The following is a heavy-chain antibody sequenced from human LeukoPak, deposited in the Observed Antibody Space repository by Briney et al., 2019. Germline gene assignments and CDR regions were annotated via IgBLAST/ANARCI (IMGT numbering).Heavy chain of an antibody. V-gene: IGHV3-21*01. CDR3: ARLRKNSDRSDFFYYYDH. CDR2: VNTVSSYI. J-gene: IGHJ4*02. D-gene: IGHD3-22*01. Sequence: GGSLRLSCAASGFTFSDYSMNWVRQAPGKGLEWVASVNTVSSYIYYADSMRGRFTISRDNAKNSLFLQMNSLRAEDTAVYYCARLRKNSDRSDFFYYYDHWGQGTLVTVSS. CDR1: GFTFSDYS.